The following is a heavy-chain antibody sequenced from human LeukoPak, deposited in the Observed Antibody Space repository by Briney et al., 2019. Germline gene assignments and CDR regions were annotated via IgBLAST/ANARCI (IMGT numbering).Heavy chain of an antibody. V-gene: IGHV1-2*02. Sequence: ASVKVSCKASGYNFTGYYMHWVRQAPGQGLEWMGWINPNSGGTSYGQKFQGRVTMTRDTSISTGYMELSRLRSDDTAVYYCATSGRFGEYFDFWGQGTLVTVSS. J-gene: IGHJ4*02. D-gene: IGHD3-10*01. CDR1: GYNFTGYY. CDR2: INPNSGGT. CDR3: ATSGRFGEYFDF.